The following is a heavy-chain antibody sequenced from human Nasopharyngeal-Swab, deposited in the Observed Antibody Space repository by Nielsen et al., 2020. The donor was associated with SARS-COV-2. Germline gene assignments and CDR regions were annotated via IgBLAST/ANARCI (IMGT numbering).Heavy chain of an antibody. CDR2: ISIVGSII. CDR3: ARDLDWAGFGSVDY. V-gene: IGHV3-48*02. CDR1: GFTFSYYN. D-gene: IGHD3-10*01. Sequence: GGSLRPSCAAPGFTFSYYNMHWFRQAPGKGLEWVSYISIVGSIIYYADSVKGRFTISRDNAKNSTFLQMNSLRDEDTAVYYCARDLDWAGFGSVDYWGQGALVTVSS. J-gene: IGHJ4*02.